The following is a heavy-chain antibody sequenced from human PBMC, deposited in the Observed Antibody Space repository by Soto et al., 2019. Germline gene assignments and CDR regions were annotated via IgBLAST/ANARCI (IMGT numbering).Heavy chain of an antibody. D-gene: IGHD4-17*01. CDR2: IYYSGST. J-gene: IGHJ4*02. V-gene: IGHV4-59*01. CDR3: ARGPHDYGDYGAVEYFDY. CDR1: GGSISSYY. Sequence: SETLSLTCTGSGGSISSYYWSWIRQPPGKGLEWIGYIYYSGSTNYNPSLKSRVTISVDTSKNQFSLKLSSVTAADTAVYYCARGPHDYGDYGAVEYFDYWGQGTLVTVSS.